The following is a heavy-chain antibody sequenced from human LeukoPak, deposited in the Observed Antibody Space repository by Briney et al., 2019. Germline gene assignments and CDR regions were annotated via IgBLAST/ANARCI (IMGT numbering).Heavy chain of an antibody. Sequence: PGGSLRLSCAASGFTFSSYSMNWVRQAPGKGLEWVSSISSSSSYIYYADSVKGRFTISRDNAKNSPYLQMNSLRAEDTAVYYCARDRRAYCSSTSCYGMDVWGQGTTVTVSS. CDR2: ISSSSSYI. J-gene: IGHJ6*02. D-gene: IGHD2-2*01. CDR3: ARDRRAYCSSTSCYGMDV. V-gene: IGHV3-21*01. CDR1: GFTFSSYS.